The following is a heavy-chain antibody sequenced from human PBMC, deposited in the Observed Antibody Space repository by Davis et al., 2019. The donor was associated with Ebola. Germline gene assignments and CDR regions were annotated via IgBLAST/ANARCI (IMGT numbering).Heavy chain of an antibody. J-gene: IGHJ5*02. CDR3: AREAYGDMGHWFDP. V-gene: IGHV1-2*04. CDR1: GYTFTGYY. Sequence: AASVKVSCKASGYTFTGYYMHWVRQAPGQGLEWMGWINPNSGGTNYAQKFQGWVTMTRDTSISTAYMELSRLRSDDTAVYYCAREAYGDMGHWFDPWGQGTLVTVSS. D-gene: IGHD4-17*01. CDR2: INPNSGGT.